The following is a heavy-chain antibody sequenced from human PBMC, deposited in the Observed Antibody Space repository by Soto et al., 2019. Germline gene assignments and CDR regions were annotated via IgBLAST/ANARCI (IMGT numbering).Heavy chain of an antibody. Sequence: PSETLSLTCTVSGGSISSYYWSWIRQPAGKGLEWIGRIYTSGSTNYNPSLKSRVTMSVDTSKNQFSLKLSSVTAADTAVYYCARGSYSSSNPWEYYYYGMDVWGQGTTVTVSS. D-gene: IGHD6-6*01. J-gene: IGHJ6*02. CDR3: ARGSYSSSNPWEYYYYGMDV. V-gene: IGHV4-4*07. CDR1: GGSISSYY. CDR2: IYTSGST.